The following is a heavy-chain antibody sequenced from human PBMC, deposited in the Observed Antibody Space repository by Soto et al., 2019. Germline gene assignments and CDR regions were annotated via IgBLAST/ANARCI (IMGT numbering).Heavy chain of an antibody. CDR2: INHSGST. D-gene: IGHD4-17*01. Sequence: QVQLQQWGAGLLKPSETLSLTCAVYGGSFSGYYWSWIRQPPGKGRVGIGEINHSGSTNYNPSLKSRVTISVDTSKNQFSLKLSSVTAADTAVYYCARGRWYGDPPEGYWGQGTLVTVSS. V-gene: IGHV4-34*01. CDR3: ARGRWYGDPPEGY. CDR1: GGSFSGYY. J-gene: IGHJ4*02.